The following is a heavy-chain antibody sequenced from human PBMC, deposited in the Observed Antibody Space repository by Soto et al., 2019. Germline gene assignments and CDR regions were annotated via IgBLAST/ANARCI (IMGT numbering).Heavy chain of an antibody. CDR3: ARGDIVAIFGMDV. J-gene: IGHJ6*02. V-gene: IGHV1-46*01. CDR2: INASGGST. CDR1: GYTFTSYY. Sequence: QVQLVQSGAEVKKPGASVKVSCKASGYTFTSYYMHWVRQAPGQGLEWMGIINASGGSTTYAQKFQGRVTMTGDTSTSTVYMELSSLRSEDTAVYYCARGDIVAIFGMDVWGQGTTVTGS. D-gene: IGHD5-12*01.